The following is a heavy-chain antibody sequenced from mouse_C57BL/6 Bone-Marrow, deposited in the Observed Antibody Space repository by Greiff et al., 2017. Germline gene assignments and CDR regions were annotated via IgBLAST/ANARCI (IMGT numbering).Heavy chain of an antibody. V-gene: IGHV1-63*01. D-gene: IGHD2-4*01. CDR3: ARGRDYPAD. J-gene: IGHJ3*01. CDR1: GYTFTNYW. CDR2: IYPGGGYT. Sequence: VQLVESGAELVRPGTSVKMSCKASGYTFTNYWIGWAKQRPGHGLEWIGDIYPGGGYTNYNEKFKGKATLTADKSSSTAYMQFSSLTSEDSAIYYCARGRDYPADWGQGTLVTVSA.